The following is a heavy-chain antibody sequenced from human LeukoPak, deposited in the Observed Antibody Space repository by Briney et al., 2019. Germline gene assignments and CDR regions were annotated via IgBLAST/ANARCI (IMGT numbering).Heavy chain of an antibody. V-gene: IGHV1-46*01. CDR3: ARDRRYDSSGYSLDY. CDR2: INSSGGST. CDR1: GYIFSSYY. Sequence: ASVKVSCKASGYIFSSYYMHWVRQAPGQGLEWMGIINSSGGSTNYAQKFQGRVTMTRDTSTSTAYMELSSLRSEDTAVYYCARDRRYDSSGYSLDYWGQGTLVTVSS. D-gene: IGHD3-22*01. J-gene: IGHJ4*02.